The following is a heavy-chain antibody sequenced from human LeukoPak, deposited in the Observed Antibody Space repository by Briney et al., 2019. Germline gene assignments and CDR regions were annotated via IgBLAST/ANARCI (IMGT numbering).Heavy chain of an antibody. CDR2: ISSSGSTI. Sequence: GGSLRLSCAASGFTFCDYYMSWIRQAPGKGLEWVSYISSSGSTIYYADSVKGRFTISRDNAKNSLYLQMNSLRAEDTAVYYCARGGHYYDSSGYYLDYWGQGTLVTVSS. D-gene: IGHD3-22*01. V-gene: IGHV3-11*04. J-gene: IGHJ4*02. CDR3: ARGGHYYDSSGYYLDY. CDR1: GFTFCDYY.